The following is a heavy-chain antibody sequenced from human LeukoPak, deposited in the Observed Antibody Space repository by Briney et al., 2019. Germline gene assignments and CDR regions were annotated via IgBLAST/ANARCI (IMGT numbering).Heavy chain of an antibody. J-gene: IGHJ5*02. CDR1: GDSISTSRNY. V-gene: IGHV4-39*07. CDR3: ARVCWEPGFWQQLGKWFDP. D-gene: IGHD6-13*01. CDR2: INHSGST. Sequence: SETLSLTCTVSGDSISTSRNYWGWIRQPPGKGLEWIGEINHSGSTNYNPSLKSRVTISVDTSKNQFSLKLSSVTAADTAVYYCARVCWEPGFWQQLGKWFDPWGQGTLVTVSS.